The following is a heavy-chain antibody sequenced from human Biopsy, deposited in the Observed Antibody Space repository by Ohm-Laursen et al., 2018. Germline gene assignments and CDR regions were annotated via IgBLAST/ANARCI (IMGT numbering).Heavy chain of an antibody. Sequence: LSLTCAAAGFSFTSYTMNWVRQVPGKGLEWVSSITSRSGYKYYADSVKGRFTISRDNAKNSPYLQMNSLRAEDTAVYFCASLGLVWFGELLSVPFGMDVWGQGTTVTVSS. J-gene: IGHJ6*02. CDR1: GFSFTSYT. CDR2: ITSRSGYK. V-gene: IGHV3-21*01. D-gene: IGHD3-10*01. CDR3: ASLGLVWFGELLSVPFGMDV.